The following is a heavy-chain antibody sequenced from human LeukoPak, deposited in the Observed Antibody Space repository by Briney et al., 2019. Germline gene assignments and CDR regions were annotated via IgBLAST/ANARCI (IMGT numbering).Heavy chain of an antibody. D-gene: IGHD2-2*01. Sequence: ASVKVSCKASGYTFTSYGISWVRQAPGQGLEWMGWISAYNSNTNYAQKLQGRVTMTTDTSTSTAYMELRSLRSDDTAVYYCARYHCSSTSCSSDAGFDPWGQGTLVTVSS. V-gene: IGHV1-18*01. J-gene: IGHJ5*02. CDR2: ISAYNSNT. CDR3: ARYHCSSTSCSSDAGFDP. CDR1: GYTFTSYG.